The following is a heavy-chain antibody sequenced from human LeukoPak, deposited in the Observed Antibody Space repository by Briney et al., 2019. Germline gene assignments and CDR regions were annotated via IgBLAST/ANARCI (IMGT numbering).Heavy chain of an antibody. CDR1: GGTFSSYI. V-gene: IGHV1-69*05. CDR2: IIPLFYTP. Sequence: SVKVSCKASGGTFSSYIITWVRQAPGQGLEWMGGIIPLFYTPNYAQKFQGRVTITTDDSTHTSYVELRSLRSEDTAVYYCARVDRYYFYMDVWGKGTTVTVSS. J-gene: IGHJ6*03. CDR3: ARVDRYYFYMDV.